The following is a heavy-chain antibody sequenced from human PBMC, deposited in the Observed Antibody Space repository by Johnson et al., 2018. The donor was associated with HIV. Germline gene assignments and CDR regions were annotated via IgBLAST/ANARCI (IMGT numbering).Heavy chain of an antibody. Sequence: QVQLVESGGGVVRPGGSLRLSCAAPGFTFDDYYLTWVRQAPGKGLECVSYISSSATAIYYTDSVKGRFTISRDNAKNSLYLQMNSLRAEDTALYYCAKDGQSLSHDAFDIWGQGTMVTVSS. CDR3: AKDGQSLSHDAFDI. J-gene: IGHJ3*02. CDR1: GFTFDDYY. CDR2: ISSSATAI. V-gene: IGHV3-11*01.